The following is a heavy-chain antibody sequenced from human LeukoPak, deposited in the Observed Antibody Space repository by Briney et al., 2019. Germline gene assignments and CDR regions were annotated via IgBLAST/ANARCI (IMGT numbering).Heavy chain of an antibody. CDR1: GYTFTSYY. J-gene: IGHJ4*02. V-gene: IGHV1-46*01. CDR2: INPSGGST. CDR3: AREVPDSDTAMVTRFDY. Sequence: GASVKVSCKASGYTFTSYYMHWMRQAPGQGLEWMGIINPSGGSTSYAQKFQGRVTMTRDMSTSTVYMELSRLRSDDTAVYYCAREVPDSDTAMVTRFDYWGQGTLVTVSS. D-gene: IGHD5-18*01.